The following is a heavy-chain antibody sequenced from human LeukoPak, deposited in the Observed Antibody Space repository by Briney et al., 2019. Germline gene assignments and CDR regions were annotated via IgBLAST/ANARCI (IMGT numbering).Heavy chain of an antibody. Sequence: PGGSLRLSCAASGFTFSSYGMHWVRQAPGKGLGWVAVIWYDGSNKYYADSVKGRFTISRDNSKNTLYLQMNSLRAEDTAVYYCARDPDGSGSYRGVLDYWGQGTLVTVSS. CDR1: GFTFSSYG. D-gene: IGHD3-10*01. CDR3: ARDPDGSGSYRGVLDY. CDR2: IWYDGSNK. J-gene: IGHJ4*02. V-gene: IGHV3-33*01.